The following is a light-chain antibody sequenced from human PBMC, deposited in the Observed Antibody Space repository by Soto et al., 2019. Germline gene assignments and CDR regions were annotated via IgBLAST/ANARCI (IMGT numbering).Light chain of an antibody. Sequence: QMAQARTTLAEAVGVDLGSACRASQTISSWLAWYQQKPGKAPKLLIYDASALPRGVPSRFSVCGSRKTSSDTGASPQHYYFATLPSQQYPSYPCTLGQGTKVDIK. CDR1: QTISSW. CDR2: DAS. V-gene: IGKV1-5*01. CDR3: QQYPSYPCT. J-gene: IGKJ1*01.